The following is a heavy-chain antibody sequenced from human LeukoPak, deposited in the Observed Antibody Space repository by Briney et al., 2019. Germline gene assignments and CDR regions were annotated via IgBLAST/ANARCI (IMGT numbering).Heavy chain of an antibody. D-gene: IGHD4-17*01. Sequence: GGSLRLSCAASGFTFSSYSMNWVRQAPGKGLEWVSSISSSSSYIYYPDSVKGRFTISRDNAKNSLYLQMNSLRAEDTAVYYCARDVTTHYYYGMDVWGQGTTVTVSS. J-gene: IGHJ6*02. V-gene: IGHV3-21*01. CDR1: GFTFSSYS. CDR3: ARDVTTHYYYGMDV. CDR2: ISSSSSYI.